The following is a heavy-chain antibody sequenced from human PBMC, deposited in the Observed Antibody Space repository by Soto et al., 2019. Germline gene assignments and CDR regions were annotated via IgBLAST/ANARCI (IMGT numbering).Heavy chain of an antibody. Sequence: PGGSLRLSCAASGFTFSSYGMHWVRQAPGKGLEWVAVIWYDGSNKYYADSVKGRFTISRDNAKNTLYLQMNSLRAEDTAVYYCARDYERYFDWLLKPARASGVYYYDMDVWGQGTTVTVSS. CDR3: ARDYERYFDWLLKPARASGVYYYDMDV. V-gene: IGHV3-33*01. CDR1: GFTFSSYG. CDR2: IWYDGSNK. D-gene: IGHD3-9*01. J-gene: IGHJ6*02.